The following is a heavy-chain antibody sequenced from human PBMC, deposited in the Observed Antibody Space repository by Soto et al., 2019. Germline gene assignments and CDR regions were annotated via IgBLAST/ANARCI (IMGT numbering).Heavy chain of an antibody. CDR3: ARRGEWCSGRSCHHFDF. D-gene: IGHD2-15*01. V-gene: IGHV1-18*01. Sequence: QVQLVQSGAEVKKSGASVKVSCMTSGYTFIEYGITWVRQAPGQGLEWMGWISPYTGHTDYAQKFQGRVTMTTDTSTRPPYMQLKSLRSDHTAVFYCARRGEWCSGRSCHHFDFRRQGTLVTVSS. CDR2: ISPYTGHT. J-gene: IGHJ4*02. CDR1: GYTFIEYG.